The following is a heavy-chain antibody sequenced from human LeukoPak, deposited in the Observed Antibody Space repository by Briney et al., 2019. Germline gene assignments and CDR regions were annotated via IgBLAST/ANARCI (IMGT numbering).Heavy chain of an antibody. CDR1: GYTFTGYF. V-gene: IGHV1-69*13. CDR3: ARDSATYYDFWSGYYPPYFDY. Sequence: SVKVSCKASGYTFTGYFMHWVRQAPGQGLEWMGGIIPIFGTANYAQKFQGRVTITADESTSTAYMELSSLRSEDTAVYYCARDSATYYDFWSGYYPPYFDYWGQGTLVTVSS. J-gene: IGHJ4*02. D-gene: IGHD3-3*01. CDR2: IIPIFGTA.